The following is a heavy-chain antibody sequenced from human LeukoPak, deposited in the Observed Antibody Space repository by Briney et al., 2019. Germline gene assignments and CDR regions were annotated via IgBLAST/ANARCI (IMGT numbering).Heavy chain of an antibody. J-gene: IGHJ4*02. CDR1: GYIFTGYY. CDR2: IMPMFGKT. Sequence: ASVKVSCKASGYIFTGYYMHWVRQAPGQGLEWMGGIMPMFGKTNYAQKFQGRVTTTADKATSTAYMELSSLRSEDTAVYYCAGGRTDIVVVPATLRNYYFDYWGQGTLVTVSS. V-gene: IGHV1-69*06. CDR3: AGGRTDIVVVPATLRNYYFDY. D-gene: IGHD2-2*01.